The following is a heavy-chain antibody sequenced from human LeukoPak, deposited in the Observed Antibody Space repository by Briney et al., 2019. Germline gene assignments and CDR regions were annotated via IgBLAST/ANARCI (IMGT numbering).Heavy chain of an antibody. Sequence: GGSLRLSCAASGFTFSDYYMSWIRQAPGKGLEWVSYISSSGSTIYYADSVKGRFTISRDNSKNTLYLQMNSLRAEDTAVYYCAKWTVVKGPSVGYWGQGTLVTVSS. CDR1: GFTFSDYY. V-gene: IGHV3-11*01. CDR3: AKWTVVKGPSVGY. J-gene: IGHJ4*02. D-gene: IGHD4-23*01. CDR2: ISSSGSTI.